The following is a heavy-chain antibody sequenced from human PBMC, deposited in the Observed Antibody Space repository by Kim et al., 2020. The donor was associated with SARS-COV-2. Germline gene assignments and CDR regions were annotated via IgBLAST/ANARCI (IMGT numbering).Heavy chain of an antibody. CDR1: GASVSSGSYF. V-gene: IGHV4-61*01. D-gene: IGHD3-3*01. J-gene: IGHJ4*02. CDR2: IYYSGNT. Sequence: SETLSLTCTVSGASVSSGSYFWSWIRQPPGKGLEWIGYIYYSGNTNSNPSLKSRVTMSIDTSTNQFSLKLRSVTAADTALYYCARAPNDFWSGYPYYFDYWGQGNLVTVSS. CDR3: ARAPNDFWSGYPYYFDY.